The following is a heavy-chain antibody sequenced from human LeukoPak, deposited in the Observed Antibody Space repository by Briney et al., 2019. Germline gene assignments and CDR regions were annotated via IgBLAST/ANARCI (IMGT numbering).Heavy chain of an antibody. Sequence: GGSLRLSCAASGFTFSSYAMSWVRQAPGKGLEWVSAISGSGGSTYYADSVKGRSTISRDNSRDTLYLQMNSLRTEDTAVYYCAKGYYDYVWGSYYFDYWGQGTLVTVSS. CDR1: GFTFSSYA. D-gene: IGHD3-16*01. J-gene: IGHJ4*02. V-gene: IGHV3-23*01. CDR3: AKGYYDYVWGSYYFDY. CDR2: ISGSGGST.